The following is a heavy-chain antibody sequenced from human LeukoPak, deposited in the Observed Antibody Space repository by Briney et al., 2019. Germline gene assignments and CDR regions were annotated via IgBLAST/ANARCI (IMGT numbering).Heavy chain of an antibody. CDR1: GFTVSSNY. J-gene: IGHJ4*02. V-gene: IGHV3-53*01. CDR2: IYSGGST. CDR3: ARDYGQALELRWVFGY. Sequence: SGGSLRLTCAASGFTVSSNYMSWVRQAPGKGLEGVAVIYSGGSTYYADSVKGRFTISRDNSKNTLYLQMNSLRAEDTAVYYCARDYGQALELRWVFGYWGQGTLVTVSS. D-gene: IGHD1-7*01.